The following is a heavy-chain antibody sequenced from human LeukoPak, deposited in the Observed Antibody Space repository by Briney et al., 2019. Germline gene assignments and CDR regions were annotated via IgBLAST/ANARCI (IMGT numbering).Heavy chain of an antibody. D-gene: IGHD3-16*01. J-gene: IGHJ4*02. CDR1: GFTFSNYW. Sequence: GGSLRLSCAASGFTFSNYWMSWVRQAPGKGLEWVANIKQDGSEKYYVDSVKGRFTISRDNAKNSLYLQMNSLRAEDTAVYYCAMGPEFSAGGNYWGQGTLVTVSS. V-gene: IGHV3-7*01. CDR3: AMGPEFSAGGNY. CDR2: IKQDGSEK.